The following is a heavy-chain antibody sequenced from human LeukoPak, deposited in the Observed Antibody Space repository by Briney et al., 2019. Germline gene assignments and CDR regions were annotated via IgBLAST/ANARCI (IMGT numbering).Heavy chain of an antibody. CDR1: GFTFSSYA. Sequence: GGSLRLSCAASGFTFSSYAMHWVRQAPGKGLEWVAVISYDGGNKYYADSVKGRFTISRDNSKNTLYLQMNSLRAEDTAVYYCASSFYGDYVAFDIWGQGTMVTVSS. V-gene: IGHV3-30-3*01. CDR3: ASSFYGDYVAFDI. CDR2: ISYDGGNK. D-gene: IGHD4-17*01. J-gene: IGHJ3*02.